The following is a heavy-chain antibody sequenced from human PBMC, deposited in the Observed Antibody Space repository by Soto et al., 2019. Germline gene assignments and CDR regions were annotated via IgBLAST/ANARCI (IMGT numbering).Heavy chain of an antibody. V-gene: IGHV4-31*03. J-gene: IGHJ4*02. D-gene: IGHD6-19*01. CDR3: ARESPVAVRDY. Sequence: SETLSLTCTVSGGSISSRGYYWSWIRQHPGKGLEWIGYIYYSGSTYYNPSLKSRVTISVDTSKNQFSLKLSSVTAADTAVYYCARESPVAVRDYWGQGTLVTVSS. CDR2: IYYSGST. CDR1: GGSISSRGYY.